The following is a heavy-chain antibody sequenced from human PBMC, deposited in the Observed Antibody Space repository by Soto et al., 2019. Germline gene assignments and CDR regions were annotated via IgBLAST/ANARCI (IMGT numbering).Heavy chain of an antibody. CDR3: AKADGDYPYDHAMDV. CDR1: GFTFSSYA. Sequence: EVQLLESGGGLVQPGGSLRLSCAASGFTFSSYAMSWVRQAPGKGLEWVSGISGSGGSTYYGDSGKGRFTIARDNSKNTLSVQLKSLRVEDTAVYNCAKADGDYPYDHAMDVWCQGTTVTVS. CDR2: ISGSGGST. J-gene: IGHJ6*02. V-gene: IGHV3-23*01. D-gene: IGHD4-17*01.